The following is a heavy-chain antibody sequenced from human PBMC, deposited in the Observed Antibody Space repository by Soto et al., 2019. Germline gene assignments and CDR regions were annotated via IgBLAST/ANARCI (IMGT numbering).Heavy chain of an antibody. CDR3: ARDTTVITFHALDI. V-gene: IGHV3-33*01. D-gene: IGHD4-4*01. CDR2: MYYDGSTK. Sequence: QVQLVESGGGVVQPGRSLRLSCAASGFSFSTYFMHWARQAPGKGLEWVVVMYYDGSTKYYADSVKGRFTISRDNSKNMLYLQMNSLRAEDTAVYYCARDTTVITFHALDIWGQGTTVTVSP. J-gene: IGHJ3*02. CDR1: GFSFSTYF.